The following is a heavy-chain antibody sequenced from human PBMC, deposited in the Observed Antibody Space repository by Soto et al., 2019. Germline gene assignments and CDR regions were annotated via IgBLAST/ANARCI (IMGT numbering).Heavy chain of an antibody. J-gene: IGHJ4*02. V-gene: IGHV3-7*01. CDR3: ARDGGYSGYDAPCFDY. D-gene: IGHD5-12*01. CDR1: GFTFSSYW. Sequence: EVQLVESGGGLVQPGGSLRLSCAASGFTFSSYWMSWVRQAPGKGLEWVANIKQDGSEKYYVDSVKGRFTISRDNAKNSLYLQMNSLRAEDTAVYYCARDGGYSGYDAPCFDYWGQGTLVTVSS. CDR2: IKQDGSEK.